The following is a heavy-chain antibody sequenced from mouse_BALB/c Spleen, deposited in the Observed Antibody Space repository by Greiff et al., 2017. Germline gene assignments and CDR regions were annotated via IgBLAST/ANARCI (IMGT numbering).Heavy chain of an antibody. J-gene: IGHJ4*01. CDR3: ARYWGSHYYAMDY. Sequence: EVKLVESGGGLVKPGGSLKLSCAASGFTFSSYTMSWVRQTPEKRLEWVATISSGGGNTYYPDSVKGRFTISRDNAKNNLYLQMSSLRSEDTALYYCARYWGSHYYAMDYWGQGTSVTVSS. CDR1: GFTFSSYT. CDR2: ISSGGGNT. V-gene: IGHV5-9*03.